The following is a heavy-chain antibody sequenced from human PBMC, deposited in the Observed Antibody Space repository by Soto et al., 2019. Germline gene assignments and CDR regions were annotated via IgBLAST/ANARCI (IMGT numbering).Heavy chain of an antibody. J-gene: IGHJ4*02. V-gene: IGHV3-30*18. CDR3: AKDGGPVYCNSPGCSAKHFDY. D-gene: IGHD2-2*01. Sequence: QVQLVESGGGVVQPGRSLRLSCAASGFTFSNYGMHWVRQAPGKGLEWVAIISYDGDNEYYEDSVRGRFNISRDNSKNTLYLQTSSLRHEDTAVYYCAKDGGPVYCNSPGCSAKHFDYWGQGTLVTVSS. CDR1: GFTFSNYG. CDR2: ISYDGDNE.